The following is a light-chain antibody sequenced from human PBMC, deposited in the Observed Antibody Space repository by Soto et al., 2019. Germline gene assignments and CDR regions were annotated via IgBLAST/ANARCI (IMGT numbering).Light chain of an antibody. J-gene: IGKJ5*01. CDR3: QQFNSYPIT. Sequence: AIQLTQSPSSLSASVGDRVTITCRASQDVRGALAWYQQKPGKAPTILLYDVSVLESGVPTRFSGRCSATDFTLTITSLQPVDFATYYCQQFNSYPITFGQGTRLEIK. CDR1: QDVRGA. CDR2: DVS. V-gene: IGKV1-13*02.